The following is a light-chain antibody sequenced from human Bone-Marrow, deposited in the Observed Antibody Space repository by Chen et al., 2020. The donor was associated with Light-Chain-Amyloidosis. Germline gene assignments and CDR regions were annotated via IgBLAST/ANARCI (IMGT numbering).Light chain of an antibody. CDR2: QAT. Sequence: ETTLTQSPAFMSATPGDKVNISCKASQDIDEDLNWYQQKPGKPTIFIVQQATTLVPGVPPRFSGSGYGTDFTLTIHNVESEDAAFYFCLQHDNVPLTFGPGTRLEIK. V-gene: IGKV5-2*01. CDR3: LQHDNVPLT. J-gene: IGKJ5*01. CDR1: QDIDED.